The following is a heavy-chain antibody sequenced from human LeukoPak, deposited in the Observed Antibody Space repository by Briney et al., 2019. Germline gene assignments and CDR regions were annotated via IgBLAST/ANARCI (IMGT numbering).Heavy chain of an antibody. CDR2: IYWNDDK. V-gene: IGHV2-5*01. CDR3: AHPIVVPAAIVGWGWNAFDI. CDR1: GFSLSTSGVG. J-gene: IGHJ3*02. Sequence: SGPTLVNPTQTLMLTCTFSGFSLSTSGVGVGWISQPPGKALEWLALIYWNDDKRYSPSLKSRLTITKDTSKNQVVLTMTNMDPVDTATYYCAHPIVVPAAIVGWGWNAFDIWGQGTMVTVSS. D-gene: IGHD2-2*02.